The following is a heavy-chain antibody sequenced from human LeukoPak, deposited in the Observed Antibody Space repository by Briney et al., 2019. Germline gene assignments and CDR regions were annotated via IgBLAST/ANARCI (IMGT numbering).Heavy chain of an antibody. J-gene: IGHJ6*03. CDR3: AKDDGGSYYPYYYYMDV. CDR1: GWRFSRCG. CDR2: IHYDESSK. D-gene: IGHD1-26*01. Sequence: PGGSLRLSCKASGWRFSRCGMHWIRQAPGKGLEWLAFIHYDESSKYYADSVKGRFPISRDNSKNTLYLQMNSLRAEDTAVYYCAKDDGGSYYPYYYYMDVWGKGTTVNISS. V-gene: IGHV3-30*02.